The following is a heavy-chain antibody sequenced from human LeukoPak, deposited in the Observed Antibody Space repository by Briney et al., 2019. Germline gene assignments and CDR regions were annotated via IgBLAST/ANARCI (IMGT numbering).Heavy chain of an antibody. CDR1: GFTFSSYG. D-gene: IGHD2-15*01. CDR2: ISYDGSNK. J-gene: IGHJ6*02. V-gene: IGHV3-30*18. Sequence: GGSLRLSCAASGFTFSSYGMHWVRQAPGKGLEWVAVISYDGSNKYYADSVKGRFTISRDSSKNTLYLQMNSLRAEDTAVYYCAKDKPLTYCSGGSCSLYYYYGMDVWGQGTTVTVSS. CDR3: AKDKPLTYCSGGSCSLYYYYGMDV.